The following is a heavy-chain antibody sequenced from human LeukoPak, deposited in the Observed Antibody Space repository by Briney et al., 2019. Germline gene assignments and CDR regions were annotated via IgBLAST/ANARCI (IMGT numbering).Heavy chain of an antibody. CDR3: ARDPDYYDSSGYYENY. D-gene: IGHD3-22*01. CDR2: IYTSGGT. V-gene: IGHV4-61*02. CDR1: GGSISSGSYY. J-gene: IGHJ4*02. Sequence: TLSLTCTVSGGSISSGSYYWSWIRQPAGKGLAWIGRIYTSGGTNYNPSLKSRVTISVDTSKNQFSLKLSSVTAADTAVYYCARDPDYYDSSGYYENYWGQGTLVTVSS.